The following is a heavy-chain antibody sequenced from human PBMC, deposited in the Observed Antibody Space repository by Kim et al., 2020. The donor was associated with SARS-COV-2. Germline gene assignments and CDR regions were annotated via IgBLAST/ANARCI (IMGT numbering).Heavy chain of an antibody. Sequence: TSDEQKFQGRVTMTRDTSTSTVYMELSSLRSEDTAVYYCARARAAAGLDYWGQGTLVTVSS. J-gene: IGHJ4*02. CDR3: ARARAAAGLDY. CDR2: T. D-gene: IGHD6-13*01. V-gene: IGHV1-46*01.